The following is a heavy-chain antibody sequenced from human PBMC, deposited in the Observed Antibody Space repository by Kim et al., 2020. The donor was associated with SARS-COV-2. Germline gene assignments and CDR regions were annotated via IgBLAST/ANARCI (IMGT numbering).Heavy chain of an antibody. J-gene: IGHJ3*02. V-gene: IGHV3-7*01. Sequence: GGSLRLSCAASGFTFSSYWMTWVRQAPGKGLEWVANIKQDGNQKYYVDSVKGRFTISRDNAKNSLYLQMNSLSAEDTAVYYFARDGCLYSMGKDAFDSGG. D-gene: IGHD6-13*01. CDR1: GFTFSSYW. CDR2: IKQDGNQK. CDR3: ARDGCLYSMGKDAFDS.